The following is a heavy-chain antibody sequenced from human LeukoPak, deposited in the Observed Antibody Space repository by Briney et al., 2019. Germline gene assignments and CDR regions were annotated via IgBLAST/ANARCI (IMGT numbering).Heavy chain of an antibody. CDR1: GFTLRSYW. J-gene: IGHJ5*01. V-gene: IGHV3-74*01. Sequence: GGSLRLSRAASGFTLRSYWMHWVRQGPGKGLVWVSRIKSDGSTTSYADSVRGRFTISRDNAKNTLYLQMNSLRAEDTAVYYCARSDWLDSWGQGTLVTVSS. CDR2: IKSDGSTT. CDR3: ARSDWLDS.